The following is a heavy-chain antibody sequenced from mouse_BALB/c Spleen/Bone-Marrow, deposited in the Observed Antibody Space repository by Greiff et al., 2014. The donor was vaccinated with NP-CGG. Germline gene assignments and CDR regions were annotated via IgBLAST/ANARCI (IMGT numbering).Heavy chain of an antibody. CDR3: AIYYYGSSGFAY. D-gene: IGHD1-1*01. CDR1: GFNIKDTY. Sequence: DVHLVESGAELVKPGASVKLSCTASGFNIKDTYMHWVKQRPEQGLEWIGRIDPANGNTKYDPKFQGKATITADTSSNTAYLQLSSLTSGDTAVYYCAIYYYGSSGFAYWGQGTLVTVSA. CDR2: IDPANGNT. J-gene: IGHJ3*01. V-gene: IGHV14-3*02.